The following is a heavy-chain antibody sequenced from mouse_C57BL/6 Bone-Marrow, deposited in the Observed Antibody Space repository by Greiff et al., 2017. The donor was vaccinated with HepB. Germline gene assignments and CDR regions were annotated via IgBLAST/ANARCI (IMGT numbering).Heavy chain of an antibody. J-gene: IGHJ2*01. V-gene: IGHV5-6*01. CDR3: ARLLNC. CDR2: ISSGGSYT. CDR1: GFTFSSYG. Sequence: EVKLVESGGDLVKPGGSLKLSCAASGFTFSSYGMSWVRQTPDKRLEWVATISSGGSYTYYPDSVKGRFTISRDNAKNTLYLQMSSLKSEDTAMYYCARLLNCWGQGTTLTVSS.